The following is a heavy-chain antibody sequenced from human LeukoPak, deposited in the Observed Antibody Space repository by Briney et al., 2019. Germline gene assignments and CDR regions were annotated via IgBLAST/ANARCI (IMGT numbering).Heavy chain of an antibody. J-gene: IGHJ4*02. CDR1: GFTFSNYG. V-gene: IGHV3-23*01. CDR3: AKGRTVTTGQNFDY. Sequence: GGSLRLSCAASGFTFSNYGMSWVRQAPGKGLEWVSAISGNGGSTYYADSVKGRFTISRDNSKNTLYLQMNSLRAEDTAVYYCAKGRTVTTGQNFDYWGQGTLVTVSS. CDR2: ISGNGGST. D-gene: IGHD4-17*01.